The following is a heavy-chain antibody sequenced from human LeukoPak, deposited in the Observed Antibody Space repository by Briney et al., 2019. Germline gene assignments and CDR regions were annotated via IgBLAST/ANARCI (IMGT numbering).Heavy chain of an antibody. V-gene: IGHV3-7*01. CDR1: GFTFENYW. J-gene: IGHJ4*02. CDR3: ARWAGVTDQ. D-gene: IGHD5-18*01. CDR2: IKQDGSVE. Sequence: GGSLRLSCAASGFTFENYWMIWVRQVPRKGPEWVANIKQDGSVEHYLDSVKGRFTISRDNAKNSPFLQMNSLIAEDTAVYYCARWAGVTDQWGQGTLVTVSS.